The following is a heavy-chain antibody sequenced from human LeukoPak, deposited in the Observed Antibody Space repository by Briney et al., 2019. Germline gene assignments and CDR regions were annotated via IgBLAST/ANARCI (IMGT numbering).Heavy chain of an antibody. CDR2: IYESGST. CDR3: ARGIEPRGYFDY. D-gene: IGHD1-14*01. CDR1: GDSISTGGFY. V-gene: IGHV4-31*03. J-gene: IGHJ4*02. Sequence: PSETLSLTCTVSGDSISTGGFYWSWIRQHPGKGLEWIGYIYESGSTYYNPSLKSRLTISVDTSKKQFSLKLSSVTAADTAVYYCARGIEPRGYFDYWGQGILVTVSS.